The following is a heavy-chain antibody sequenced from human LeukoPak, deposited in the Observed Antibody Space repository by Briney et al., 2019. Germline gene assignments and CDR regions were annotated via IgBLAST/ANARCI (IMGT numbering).Heavy chain of an antibody. V-gene: IGHV1-8*01. D-gene: IGHD5-12*01. CDR3: ARGRLATIGEFWVY. CDR2: MNPNSGKT. CDR1: GYTFTKND. Sequence: ASVTVSFKASGYTFTKNDINWVRQAPGQVREGMGWMNPNSGKTVYAQKFQGRVTMARNTSISTAYMELSSLRSDDTAVYYCARGRLATIGEFWVYWGQGTLVTVPS. J-gene: IGHJ4*02.